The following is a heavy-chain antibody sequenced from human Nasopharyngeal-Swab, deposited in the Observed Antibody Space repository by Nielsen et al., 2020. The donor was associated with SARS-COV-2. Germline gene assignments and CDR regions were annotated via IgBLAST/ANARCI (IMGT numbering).Heavy chain of an antibody. CDR2: INPTDGSA. Sequence: WVRQAPGQGLEWMGMINPTDGSASYAQKFEGRVTMTRVTSTSTVYMELNSLRSEDTAVYYCARVLPFRITGTSGMDVWGQGTTVTVSS. D-gene: IGHD1-7*01. CDR3: ARVLPFRITGTSGMDV. J-gene: IGHJ6*02. V-gene: IGHV1-46*01.